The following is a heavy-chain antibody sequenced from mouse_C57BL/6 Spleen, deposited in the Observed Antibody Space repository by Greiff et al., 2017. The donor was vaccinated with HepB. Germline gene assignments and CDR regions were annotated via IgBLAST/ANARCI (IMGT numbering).Heavy chain of an antibody. Sequence: QVHVKQSGAELVKPGASVKLSCKASGYTFTEYTIHWVKQRSGHGLEWIGWFYPGSGSIRYNEKFKDKATLTADKSSSTVYMELSRLTSEDSAVYFCARQEDWDEYYYAMDYWGQGTSVTVSS. CDR1: GYTFTEYT. V-gene: IGHV1-62-2*01. CDR3: ARQEDWDEYYYAMDY. CDR2: FYPGSGSI. D-gene: IGHD4-1*01. J-gene: IGHJ4*01.